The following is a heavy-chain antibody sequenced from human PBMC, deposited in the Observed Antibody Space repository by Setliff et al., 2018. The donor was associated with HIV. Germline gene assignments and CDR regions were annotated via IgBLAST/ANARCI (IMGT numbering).Heavy chain of an antibody. CDR3: ARDQPTVYYTSWYDSGEYNWFDP. V-gene: IGHV1-69*13. Sequence: SVKVSCKAYGGTFSNYGISWVRQAPGQGLEWMRGIIPIFGTANYAQKFQGRVTITADASTSTAYMELSSLSSEGTAVYYCARDQPTVYYTSWYDSGEYNWFDPWGQGTLVTVSS. D-gene: IGHD6-13*01. CDR1: GGTFSNYG. CDR2: IIPIFGTA. J-gene: IGHJ5*02.